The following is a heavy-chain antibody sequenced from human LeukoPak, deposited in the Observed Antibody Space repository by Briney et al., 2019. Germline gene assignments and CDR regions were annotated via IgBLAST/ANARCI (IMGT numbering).Heavy chain of an antibody. J-gene: IGHJ4*02. CDR1: GFTFSSYW. CDR3: ARGPNSNWSGLDF. CDR2: VKPDGSEK. V-gene: IGHV3-7*01. D-gene: IGHD6-6*01. Sequence: GGSLRLSCAASGFTFSSYWMSWVRQAPGKGLEWVANVKPDGSEKHYVDSVKGRLTIARDNAKNSLYLQMNNLRAEDTAVYYCARGPNSNWSGLDFWGQGTLLTVSS.